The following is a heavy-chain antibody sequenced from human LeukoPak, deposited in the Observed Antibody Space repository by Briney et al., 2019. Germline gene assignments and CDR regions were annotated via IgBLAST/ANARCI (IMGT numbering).Heavy chain of an antibody. D-gene: IGHD3-22*01. J-gene: IGHJ5*02. CDR1: GGSISSYY. V-gene: IGHV4-38-2*02. CDR3: ARHGDYDSSGYYPNWFDP. Sequence: PSETLSLTCTVSGGSISSYYWGWIRQPPGKGLEWIGSIYHSGSTYYNPSLKSRVTISVDTSKNQFSLKLSSVTAADTAVYYCARHGDYDSSGYYPNWFDPWGQGTLVTVSS. CDR2: IYHSGST.